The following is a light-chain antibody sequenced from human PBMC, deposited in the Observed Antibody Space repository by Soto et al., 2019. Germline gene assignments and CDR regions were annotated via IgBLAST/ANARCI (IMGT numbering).Light chain of an antibody. CDR1: QSIGLA. CDR3: QQRTKWPRT. CDR2: GAS. V-gene: IGKV3-11*01. J-gene: IGKJ1*01. Sequence: EIVLTQSPATLSLSPGERATLSCRASQSIGLAIAWYQHKPGQAPRLLIYGASTRATGIPARFSGSGSGTDFTLTISSLEPEDFAVYYCQQRTKWPRTFGQGTKVDIK.